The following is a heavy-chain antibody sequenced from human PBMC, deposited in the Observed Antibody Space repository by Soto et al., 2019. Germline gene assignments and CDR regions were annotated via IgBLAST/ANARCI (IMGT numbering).Heavy chain of an antibody. V-gene: IGHV1-18*01. CDR2: ISTYNGNT. CDR1: GYTFNTYG. J-gene: IGHJ4*02. D-gene: IGHD2-21*01. CDR3: AKNGGDSTWYSLDY. Sequence: ASVKVSCKASGYTFNTYGISWVRQAPGQGLEWMGWISTYNGNTKYAEKVQGRVTMTTATSTSTAYMELRSLRSDDTAVYYCAKNGGDSTWYSLDYWGQGTLVTVSS.